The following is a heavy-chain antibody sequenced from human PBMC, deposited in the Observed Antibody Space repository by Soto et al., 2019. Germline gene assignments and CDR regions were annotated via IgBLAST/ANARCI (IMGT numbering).Heavy chain of an antibody. V-gene: IGHV1-18*01. J-gene: IGHJ3*01. CDR1: GYTFNKYG. Sequence: ASVKVSCKASGYTFNKYGFNWVRQAPGQGLEWMGRISAFNDYTNLAQKFQGRLTLTTDASTNTAYMELQVLRSDDTAMYYCARGRGVVIPAGTPDAFDVWGQGTVVT. CDR3: ARGRGVVIPAGTPDAFDV. CDR2: ISAFNDYT. D-gene: IGHD6-13*01.